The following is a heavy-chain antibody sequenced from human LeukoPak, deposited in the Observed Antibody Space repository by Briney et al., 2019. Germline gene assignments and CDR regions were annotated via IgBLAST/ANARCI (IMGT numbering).Heavy chain of an antibody. D-gene: IGHD2-15*01. CDR2: IYTSGST. J-gene: IGHJ6*02. CDR3: AGGEDFGQAPDSYGYYGMDV. CDR1: GGSISSYY. V-gene: IGHV4-4*07. Sequence: SETLSLTCTVSGGSISSYYWSWIRQPAGKGLKWIGRIYTSGSTNYNPSLKSRGTMSVDTSKNQFSLKLSSVTAADTAVYYCAGGEDFGQAPDSYGYYGMDVWGQGTTVTVSS.